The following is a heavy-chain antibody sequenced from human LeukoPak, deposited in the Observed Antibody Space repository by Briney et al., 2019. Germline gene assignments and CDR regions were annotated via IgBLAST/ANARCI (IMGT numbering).Heavy chain of an antibody. V-gene: IGHV3-23*01. J-gene: IGHJ4*02. Sequence: GGSLRFSCAASGFTFSSYGMSWVRQAPRKGLEWVSGISGSAGSTYYADSVKGRFTISRDNSKNTLYLQMNSLRAEDTAVYYCAKAYSGYDYWGQGTLVTVPS. CDR1: GFTFSSYG. CDR3: AKAYSGYDY. CDR2: ISGSAGST. D-gene: IGHD5-12*01.